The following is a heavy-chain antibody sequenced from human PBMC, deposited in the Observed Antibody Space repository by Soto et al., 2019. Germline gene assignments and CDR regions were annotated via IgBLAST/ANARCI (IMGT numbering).Heavy chain of an antibody. D-gene: IGHD2-15*01. CDR1: GYTFTSYD. Sequence: ASVKVSCKASGYTFTSYDINWVRQATGQGLEWMGWMNPNSGNTGYAQKFQGRVTMTRNTSISTAYMELSSLRSEDTAVYYCARAHTTLGYCSGDTCYPPLDYYGMDVWGQGTTVTVSS. V-gene: IGHV1-8*01. J-gene: IGHJ6*02. CDR2: MNPNSGNT. CDR3: ARAHTTLGYCSGDTCYPPLDYYGMDV.